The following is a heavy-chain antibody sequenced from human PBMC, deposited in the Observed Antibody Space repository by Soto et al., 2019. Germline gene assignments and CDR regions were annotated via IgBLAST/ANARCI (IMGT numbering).Heavy chain of an antibody. V-gene: IGHV4-59*01. Sequence: SETLSVTCTVAGGSISSYGWSWIRQPPGKGLEWIGYIYYSGSTNYNPSLKSRVTISVDTSKNQFSLKLSSVTAADTAVYYCARSMATMIHDYWGQGTLVTVSS. J-gene: IGHJ4*02. CDR2: IYYSGST. D-gene: IGHD3-22*01. CDR3: ARSMATMIHDY. CDR1: GGSISSYG.